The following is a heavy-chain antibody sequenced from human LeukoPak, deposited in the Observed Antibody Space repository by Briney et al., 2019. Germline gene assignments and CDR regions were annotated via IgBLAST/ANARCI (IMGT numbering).Heavy chain of an antibody. CDR3: ARGQLEPNHYYYYYYMDV. V-gene: IGHV1-69*06. J-gene: IGHJ6*03. CDR2: IIPIFGTA. D-gene: IGHD1-1*01. Sequence: ASVKVSCKSSGGTFSSYAISWVRQAPGQGLEWMGGIIPIFGTANYAQKFQGRVTITADKSTSTAYMELSSLRSEDTAVYYCARGQLEPNHYYYYYYMDVWGKGTTVTVSS. CDR1: GGTFSSYA.